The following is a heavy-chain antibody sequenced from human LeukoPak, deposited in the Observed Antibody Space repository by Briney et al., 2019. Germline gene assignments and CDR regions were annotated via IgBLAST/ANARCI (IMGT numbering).Heavy chain of an antibody. V-gene: IGHV3-23*01. CDR2: ISGSGGST. D-gene: IGHD4-17*01. CDR1: GFTFSSYA. Sequence: GGSLRLSCAASGFTFSSYAMSWVRQAPGKGLEWVSAISGSGGSTYYADSVKGRFTTSRDNSKNTLYLQMNSLRAEDTAVYYCAKVDYGDYVLSSLSPYFDYWGQGTLVTVSS. J-gene: IGHJ4*02. CDR3: AKVDYGDYVLSSLSPYFDY.